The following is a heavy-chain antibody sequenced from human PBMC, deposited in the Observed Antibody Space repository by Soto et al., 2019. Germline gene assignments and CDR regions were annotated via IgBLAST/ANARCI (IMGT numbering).Heavy chain of an antibody. CDR2: ISPKSGGT. J-gene: IGHJ4*02. CDR1: GYSFINYY. CDR3: ARPPGYISDWYYFDL. D-gene: IGHD3-9*01. Sequence: QVQLVQSGAEVKKPGASVKISCEASGYSFINYYMNWVRQAPGPGFEWMGRISPKSGGTNYAQQFQGRVSLTWDTSLNTAYMELSSLMSEDTAVYYCARPPGYISDWYYFDLWGQGTQVTVSS. V-gene: IGHV1-2*02.